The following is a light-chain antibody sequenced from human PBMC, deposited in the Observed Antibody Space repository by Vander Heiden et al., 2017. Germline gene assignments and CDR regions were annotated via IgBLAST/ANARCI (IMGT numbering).Light chain of an antibody. CDR2: GAS. CDR3: QQDNNLLS. V-gene: IGKV1-33*01. J-gene: IGKJ4*01. Sequence: DIQMTQSPSSLSASVGDRVTITCKATHDISTYLNWYQQKPGKAPKLLIYGASNLQKGVPPRFSGSGSGTDFSFTISSLQPEDLATYYWQQDNNLLSFGGGTKVEIK. CDR1: HDISTY.